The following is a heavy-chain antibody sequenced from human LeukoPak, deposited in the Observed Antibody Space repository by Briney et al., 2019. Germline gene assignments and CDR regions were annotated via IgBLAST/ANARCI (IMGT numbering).Heavy chain of an antibody. CDR2: ISSSSTNM. J-gene: IGHJ4*02. Sequence: PGGSLRLSCAASGFIFSTYSMNWVRQAPRKGLEWVSYISSSSTNMYYADSVKGRFTISRDNAKNSLYLQMNSLRDEDTAVYFCAKRAKTTAGSLYYFDYWGQGTLVTVSS. CDR3: AKRAKTTAGSLYYFDY. CDR1: GFIFSTYS. D-gene: IGHD6-13*01. V-gene: IGHV3-48*02.